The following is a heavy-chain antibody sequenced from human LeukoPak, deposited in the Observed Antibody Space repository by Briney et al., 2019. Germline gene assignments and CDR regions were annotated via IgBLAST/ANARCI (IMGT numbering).Heavy chain of an antibody. J-gene: IGHJ4*02. CDR2: ISPSSSET. D-gene: IGHD6-13*01. CDR3: ARLVSGSWAENFDF. Sequence: GESLKISCKASGYSFSNNWIGWVRQMPGKGLEWMGIISPSSSETRYSPSFQGQVTISVDRSTNTAYLQWSSLKASDTAMYYCARLVSGSWAENFDFWGQGTLVTVSS. V-gene: IGHV5-51*01. CDR1: GYSFSNNW.